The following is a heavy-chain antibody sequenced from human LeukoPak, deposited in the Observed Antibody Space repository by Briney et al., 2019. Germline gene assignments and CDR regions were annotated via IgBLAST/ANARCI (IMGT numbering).Heavy chain of an antibody. CDR3: ASLLSWNDY. CDR2: IYYSGST. J-gene: IGHJ4*02. D-gene: IGHD1-1*01. V-gene: IGHV4-39*07. CDR1: GGSISSSSYY. Sequence: PSETLSLTCTVSGGSISSSSYYWGWVRQPPGKGLEWIGSIYYSGSTYYNPSLKSRVTISVDTSKNQFSLKLSSVTAADTAVYYCASLLSWNDYWGQGTLVTVSS.